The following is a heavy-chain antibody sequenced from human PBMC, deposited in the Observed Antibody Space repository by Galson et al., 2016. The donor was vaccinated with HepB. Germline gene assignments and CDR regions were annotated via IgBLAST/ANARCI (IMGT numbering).Heavy chain of an antibody. CDR1: GFTFSENY. CDR2: ISSSGTTI. V-gene: IGHV3-11*01. Sequence: SLRLSCAASGFTFSENYMSWIRQAPGKGLEWISYISSSGTTIYYADSVKGRFTISRDNAKNSLYLQMNSLRAEDTAVYYCARDRQYCRGGKCYGSWYFDLWGRGTLVTVSS. D-gene: IGHD2-15*01. CDR3: ARDRQYCRGGKCYGSWYFDL. J-gene: IGHJ2*01.